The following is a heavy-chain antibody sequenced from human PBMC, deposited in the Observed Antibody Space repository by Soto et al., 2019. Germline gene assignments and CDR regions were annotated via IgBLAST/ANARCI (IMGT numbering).Heavy chain of an antibody. Sequence: QVQLVESGGGVVQPGRSLRLSCAASGFTFSSYAMHWVRQAPGKGLEWVAVISYDGSNKYYADSVKDRFTISRDNSKNRLYLQLNSLVGDDTAVYYCARDGGDGSGFAYYYYGMDVWGQGTTVSVSS. CDR2: ISYDGSNK. V-gene: IGHV3-30-3*01. J-gene: IGHJ6*02. CDR1: GFTFSSYA. CDR3: ARDGGDGSGFAYYYYGMDV. D-gene: IGHD3-10*01.